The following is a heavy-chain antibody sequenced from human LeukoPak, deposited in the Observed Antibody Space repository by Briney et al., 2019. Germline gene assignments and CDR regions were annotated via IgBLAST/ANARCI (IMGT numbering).Heavy chain of an antibody. V-gene: IGHV3-7*01. CDR3: AGITMVRGVTGVGWFDP. CDR2: IKQDGSEK. D-gene: IGHD3-10*01. CDR1: GFTFSRLW. J-gene: IGHJ5*02. Sequence: GGSLRLSCAASGFTFSRLWMSWVRQAPGKGLEWVANIKQDGSEKYYVDSVKGRFTISRDNAKNSLYLQMNSLRVEDTAVYYCAGITMVRGVTGVGWFDPWGQGTLVTVSS.